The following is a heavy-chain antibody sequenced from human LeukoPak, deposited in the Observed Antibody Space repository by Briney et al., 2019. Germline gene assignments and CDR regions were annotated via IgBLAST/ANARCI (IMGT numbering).Heavy chain of an antibody. D-gene: IGHD5-18*01. CDR2: INHSGST. V-gene: IGHV4-34*01. CDR1: GGSFSGYY. J-gene: IGHJ6*02. Sequence: SETLSLTCAVYGGSFSGYYWSWIRQPPGKGLEWIGEINHSGSTNYNPSLKSRVTISVDTSKNQFSLKLSSVTAADTAVYYCAREQLLYYYYGMDVWGQGTTVTVSS. CDR3: AREQLLYYYYGMDV.